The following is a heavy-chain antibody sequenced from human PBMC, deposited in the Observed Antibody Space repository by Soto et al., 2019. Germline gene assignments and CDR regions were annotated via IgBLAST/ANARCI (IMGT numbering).Heavy chain of an antibody. CDR3: ASTYCSSTSCYMSYYGMDV. CDR1: GYSFTSYW. J-gene: IGHJ6*02. CDR2: IDPSDSYT. D-gene: IGHD2-2*02. V-gene: IGHV5-10-1*01. Sequence: GESLKISCKGSGYSFTSYWISWVRQMPGKGLEWMGRIDPSDSYTNYSPSFQGHVTISADKSISTAYLQWSSLKASDTAMCYCASTYCSSTSCYMSYYGMDVWGQGTTVTVSS.